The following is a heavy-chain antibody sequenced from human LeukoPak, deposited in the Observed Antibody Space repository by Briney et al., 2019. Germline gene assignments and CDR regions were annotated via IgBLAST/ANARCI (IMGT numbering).Heavy chain of an antibody. V-gene: IGHV4-34*01. Sequence: SETLSLTCAVYGGSFSGYYWSWIRQPPGKELEWIGEINHSGSTNYNPSLKSRVTISVDTSKSQFSLKLTSVTAADTAVYYCARGGGYNWFDPWGQGTLVTVSS. CDR2: INHSGST. CDR3: ARGGGYNWFDP. J-gene: IGHJ5*02. CDR1: GGSFSGYY.